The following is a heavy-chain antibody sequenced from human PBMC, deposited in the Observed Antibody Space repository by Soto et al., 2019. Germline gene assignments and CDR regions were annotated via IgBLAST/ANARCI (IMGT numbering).Heavy chain of an antibody. CDR3: ARDSSGYYKDFDY. Sequence: ASVKVSCKASGYTFTSYGISWVRQAPGQGLEWMGWISAYNGNTNYAQKLQGRVTMTTDTSTSTAHMELRSLRSDDTAVYYCARDSSGYYKDFDYWGQGTLVTVSS. D-gene: IGHD3-22*01. V-gene: IGHV1-18*01. CDR1: GYTFTSYG. J-gene: IGHJ4*02. CDR2: ISAYNGNT.